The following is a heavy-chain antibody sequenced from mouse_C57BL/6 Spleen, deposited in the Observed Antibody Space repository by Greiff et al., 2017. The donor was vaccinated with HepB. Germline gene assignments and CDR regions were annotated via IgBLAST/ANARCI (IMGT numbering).Heavy chain of an antibody. Sequence: VKLVESGPGLVAPSQSLSITCTVSGFSLTSYGVHWVRQPPGKGLEWLVVIWSDGSTTYNSALKSRLSISKDNSKSQVFLKMNSLQTDDTAMYYCARHEVDSSGHYAMDYWGQGTSVTVSS. CDR3: ARHEVDSSGHYAMDY. CDR1: GFSLTSYG. V-gene: IGHV2-6-1*01. J-gene: IGHJ4*01. CDR2: IWSDGST. D-gene: IGHD3-2*02.